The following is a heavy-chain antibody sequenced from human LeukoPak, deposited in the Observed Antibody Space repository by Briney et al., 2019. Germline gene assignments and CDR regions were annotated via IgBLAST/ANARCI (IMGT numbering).Heavy chain of an antibody. CDR2: ISSDESDK. D-gene: IGHD6-19*01. CDR3: ARDISGWYSGGYFRMDV. CDR1: GFTSSNYA. Sequence: GGSLRLSCAASGFTSSNYAMHWVRQAPGKGLEWVAFISSDESDKYYADSVKGRFTISRDNSKNTLYLQMNSLRAEDTAVYYRARDISGWYSGGYFRMDVWGQGTTVTVSS. J-gene: IGHJ6*02. V-gene: IGHV3-30-3*01.